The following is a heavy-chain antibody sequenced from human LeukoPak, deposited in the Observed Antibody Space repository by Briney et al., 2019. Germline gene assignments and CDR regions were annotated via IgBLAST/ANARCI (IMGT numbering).Heavy chain of an antibody. CDR1: GGTFSSYG. V-gene: IGHV1-69*05. CDR2: IIPIFGTA. Sequence: SVKVSCKASGGTFSSYGISWVRQAPGQGLEWMGGIIPIFGTANYAQKFQGRVTITTDESTSTAYMELSSLRSEDTAVYYCAIGYSYGSYYYYYMDVWGKGTTVTVSS. CDR3: AIGYSYGSYYYYYMDV. J-gene: IGHJ6*03. D-gene: IGHD5-18*01.